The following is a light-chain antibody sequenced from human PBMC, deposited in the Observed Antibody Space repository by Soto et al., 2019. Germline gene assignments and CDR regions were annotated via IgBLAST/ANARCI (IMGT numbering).Light chain of an antibody. CDR1: QSVSSN. Sequence: EIVMTQSPAILSVSPGERATLSCRASQSVSSNLAWYQQKPGQAPRLLMYGSSTRATGIPARFSGSGSGTEFTLTISSLQSEDFAVYYCQQYNTWLRVTFGQGTKLEIK. V-gene: IGKV3-15*01. CDR3: QQYNTWLRVT. CDR2: GSS. J-gene: IGKJ2*01.